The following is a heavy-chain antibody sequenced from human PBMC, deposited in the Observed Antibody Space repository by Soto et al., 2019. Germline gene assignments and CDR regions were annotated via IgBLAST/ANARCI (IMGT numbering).Heavy chain of an antibody. CDR2: ISGNGGSP. V-gene: IGHV3-23*01. Sequence: VQLLESGGGLVQPGGSLRLSCAASGFTFSSYAMSWVRQAPGKGLEWVSVISGNGGSPYYADSVKGRFTISRENSKYTLHLQMNRQRAEDPAVYYCAKDTGFGESPVMDVW. CDR1: GFTFSSYA. D-gene: IGHD3-10*01. J-gene: IGHJ6*01. CDR3: AKDTGFGESPVMDV.